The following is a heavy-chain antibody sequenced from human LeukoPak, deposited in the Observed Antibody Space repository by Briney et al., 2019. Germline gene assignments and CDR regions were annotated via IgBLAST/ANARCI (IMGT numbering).Heavy chain of an antibody. CDR1: GFTFSSYS. V-gene: IGHV3-48*01. J-gene: IGHJ4*02. Sequence: QPGGSLLLSCAASGFTFSSYSMNGVRQAPGKGVGWVSYISSSSSTIYYADSVKGRFTISRDNAKNSLYLQMNSLRAEDTAVYYCASALYSYGSGGADYWGQGTLVTVSS. D-gene: IGHD5-18*01. CDR2: ISSSSSTI. CDR3: ASALYSYGSGGADY.